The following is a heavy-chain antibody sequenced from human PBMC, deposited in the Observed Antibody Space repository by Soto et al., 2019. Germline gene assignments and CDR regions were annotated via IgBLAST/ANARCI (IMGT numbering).Heavy chain of an antibody. CDR1: GGSFSGYY. CDR3: ARGRDTAMVTNWFDP. CDR2: INHSGST. D-gene: IGHD5-18*01. V-gene: IGHV4-34*01. Sequence: QVQLQQWGAGLLKPSETLSLTCAVYGGSFSGYYWSWIRQPPGKGLEWIGEINHSGSTNYNPSLKSRVTISVDTSKNQFSLKLSSVTAAGTAVYYCARGRDTAMVTNWFDPWGQGTLVTVSS. J-gene: IGHJ5*02.